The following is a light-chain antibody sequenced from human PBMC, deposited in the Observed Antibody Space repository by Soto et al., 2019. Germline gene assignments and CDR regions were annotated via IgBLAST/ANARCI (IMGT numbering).Light chain of an antibody. Sequence: DIQMTQSPSTLSASVGDRVTITCRASQSIGSWLAWYQQISGRAPNLLIYDASSLQSGVPSRFSGSGSGTEFTLTISSLQPDDFATYYCQQYNTYSWTFDQGTKVDIK. CDR1: QSIGSW. CDR3: QQYNTYSWT. CDR2: DAS. J-gene: IGKJ1*01. V-gene: IGKV1-5*01.